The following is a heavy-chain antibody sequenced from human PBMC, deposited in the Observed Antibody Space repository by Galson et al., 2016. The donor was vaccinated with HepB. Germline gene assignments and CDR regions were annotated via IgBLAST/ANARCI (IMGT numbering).Heavy chain of an antibody. J-gene: IGHJ4*02. V-gene: IGHV3-11*06. CDR2: ISSSGSYT. D-gene: IGHD5-18*01. Sequence: SLRLSCAASGFTFSDYYMSWIRQGPGKGLEWVSYISSSGSYTNYADSVKGRFTISRDNPKNSLYLQMNSLRVEDTAVYYCARDYSGQLWLHGGFDYWGQGIVVTVSS. CDR1: GFTFSDYY. CDR3: ARDYSGQLWLHGGFDY.